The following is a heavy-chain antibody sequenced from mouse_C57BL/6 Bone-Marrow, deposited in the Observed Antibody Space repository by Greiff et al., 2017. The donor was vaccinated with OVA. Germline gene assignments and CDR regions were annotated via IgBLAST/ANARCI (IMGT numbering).Heavy chain of an antibody. CDR1: GFTFSSYG. CDR3: ARHDCDWYFDV. Sequence: EVKLMESGGDLVKPGGSLKLSCAASGFTFSSYGMSWVRQTPDKRLEWVATISSGGSYTYYPDSVKGRFTISRDNAKNTLDLQMSSLKSEDTAMYYCARHDCDWYFDVWGTGTTVTVSS. CDR2: ISSGGSYT. V-gene: IGHV5-6*01. D-gene: IGHD2-13*01. J-gene: IGHJ1*03.